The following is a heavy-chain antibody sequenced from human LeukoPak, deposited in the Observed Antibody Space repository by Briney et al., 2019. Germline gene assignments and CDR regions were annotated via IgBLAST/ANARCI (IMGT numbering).Heavy chain of an antibody. CDR3: ARAPSEIGGYYPEYFRH. CDR2: IKSDGST. CDR1: GFTFSTYW. V-gene: IGHV3-74*01. J-gene: IGHJ1*01. Sequence: GGSLRLSCAASGFTFSTYWMHWVRQAPGKGLVWVSRIKSDGSTNYADSVKGRFTISRDNAKNTVSLQMDSLRPEDTGVYYCARAPSEIGGYYPEYFRHWGQGTLVTVSS. D-gene: IGHD3-22*01.